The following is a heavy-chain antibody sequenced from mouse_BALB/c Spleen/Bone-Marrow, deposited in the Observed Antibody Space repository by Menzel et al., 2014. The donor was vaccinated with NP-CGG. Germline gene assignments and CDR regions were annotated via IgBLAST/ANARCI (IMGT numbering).Heavy chain of an antibody. CDR2: IDPANGNT. J-gene: IGHJ3*01. V-gene: IGHV14-3*02. CDR3: AIFYYGSSLFAY. D-gene: IGHD1-1*01. Sequence: VQLKQSGAELVKPGASVKLSCTASGFNIKDTYMHWVKQRPEQGLEWIGRIDPANGNTKYDPKFQGKATITADTSSNTAYLQLSSLTSEDTAVYSGAIFYYGSSLFAYGGQGPLFPVS. CDR1: GFNIKDTY.